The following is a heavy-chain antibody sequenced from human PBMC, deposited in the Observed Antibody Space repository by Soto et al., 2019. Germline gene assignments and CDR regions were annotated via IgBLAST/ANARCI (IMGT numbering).Heavy chain of an antibody. CDR2: IYPGDSGT. D-gene: IGHD2-21*02. V-gene: IGHV5-51*01. CDR3: ARRGIAYCGGDCYYDY. Sequence: ELKKIPCRGFGYSFTSFWIGRVRQMPGKGLEWMGIIYPGDSGTRYSPSFQGQVTISADKSISTAYLQWSSLKASDTAMYYCARRGIAYCGGDCYYDYWGQGTLVTVSS. CDR1: GYSFTSFW. J-gene: IGHJ4*02.